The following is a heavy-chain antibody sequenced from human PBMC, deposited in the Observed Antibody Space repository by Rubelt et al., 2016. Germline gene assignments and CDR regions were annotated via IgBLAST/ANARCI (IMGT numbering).Heavy chain of an antibody. CDR2: IYYSGST. Sequence: GWIRQPPGKGLEWIGSIYYSGSTYYNPSLKSRVTISVDTSKNQFSLTVTSVTAADTAVYYCARTGGLSSSYYYYYYMDVWGKGTTVTVSS. CDR3: ARTGGLSSSYYYYYYMDV. V-gene: IGHV4-39*01. D-gene: IGHD2-2*01. J-gene: IGHJ6*03.